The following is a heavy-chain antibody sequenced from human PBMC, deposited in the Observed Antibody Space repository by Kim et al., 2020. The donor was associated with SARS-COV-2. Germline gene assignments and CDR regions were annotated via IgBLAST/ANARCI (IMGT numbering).Heavy chain of an antibody. D-gene: IGHD6-13*01. CDR3: ARALEGVSSWYEFDY. CDR1: GFTFSSYS. CDR2: ISSSSSYI. J-gene: IGHJ4*02. Sequence: GGSLRLSCAASGFTFSSYSMNWVRQAPGKGLEWVSSISSSSSYIYYADSVKGRFTISRDNAKNSLYLQMNSLRAEDTAVYYCARALEGVSSWYEFDYWGQGTLVTVSS. V-gene: IGHV3-21*01.